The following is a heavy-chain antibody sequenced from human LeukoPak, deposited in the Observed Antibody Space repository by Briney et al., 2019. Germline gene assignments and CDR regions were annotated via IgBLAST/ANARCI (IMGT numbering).Heavy chain of an antibody. J-gene: IGHJ4*02. CDR3: ALGDSSGYPDY. Sequence: SETLSLTCSVSGSSISNGYYWGWIRQTPGRGLEWIGSISQSGNTYYNPSLKSRVTISVDTSKNQFSLKLSSVTAADTAVYYCALGDSSGYPDYWGQGTLVTVSS. CDR1: GSSISNGYY. V-gene: IGHV4-38-2*02. CDR2: ISQSGNT. D-gene: IGHD3-22*01.